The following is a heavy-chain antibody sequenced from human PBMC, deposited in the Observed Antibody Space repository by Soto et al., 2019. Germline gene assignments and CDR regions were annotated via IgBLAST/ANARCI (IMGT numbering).Heavy chain of an antibody. CDR2: IIPILGIA. Sequence: ASVKVSCKASGGTFSSYTISWVRQAPGQGLEWMGRIIPILGIANYAQKFQGRVTITADKSTSTAYMELSSLRSEDTAVYYCARGPIVVVPAAISPPRNDAFGIWGQGTMVTVSS. CDR3: ARGPIVVVPAAISPPRNDAFGI. V-gene: IGHV1-69*02. D-gene: IGHD2-2*01. CDR1: GGTFSSYT. J-gene: IGHJ3*02.